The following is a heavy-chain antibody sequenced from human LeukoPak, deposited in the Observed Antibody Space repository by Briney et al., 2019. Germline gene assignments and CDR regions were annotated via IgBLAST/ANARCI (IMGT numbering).Heavy chain of an antibody. CDR2: ISWNSGSI. CDR1: GFTFDDYA. Sequence: PGRSLRLSCAASGFTFDDYAMHWVRQAPGKGLEWVSGISWNSGSIGYADSVKGRFTISRDNAKNSLYLQMNSLRAEDTAVYYCARCQRGNYYYYMDVWGKGTTVTVSS. V-gene: IGHV3-9*01. J-gene: IGHJ6*03. D-gene: IGHD3-16*01. CDR3: ARCQRGNYYYYMDV.